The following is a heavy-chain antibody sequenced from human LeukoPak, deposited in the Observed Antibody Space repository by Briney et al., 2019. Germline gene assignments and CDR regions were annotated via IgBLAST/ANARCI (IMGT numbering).Heavy chain of an antibody. CDR2: ISSSSSYI. CDR1: GFTFSSYA. Sequence: GGSLRLSCAASGFTFSSYAMSWVRQAPGKGLEWVSSISSSSSYIYYADSVKGRFTISRDNAKNSLYLQMNSLRAEDTAVYYCAREGTATAIRSWGQGTLVTVSS. J-gene: IGHJ5*02. V-gene: IGHV3-21*01. CDR3: AREGTATAIRS. D-gene: IGHD2-2*02.